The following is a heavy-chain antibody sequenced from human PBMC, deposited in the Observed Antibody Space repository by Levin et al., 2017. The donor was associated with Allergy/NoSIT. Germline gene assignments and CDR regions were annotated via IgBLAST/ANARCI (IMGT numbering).Heavy chain of an antibody. J-gene: IGHJ5*02. V-gene: IGHV3-33*01. D-gene: IGHD2-2*01. CDR3: ARGAGCSSTSCKLNWFDT. Sequence: GGSLRLSCAASGFTFSSYGMHWVRQAPGKGLEWVAVIWYDGSNKYYADSVKGRFTISRDNSKNTLYLQMNSLRAEDTAVYYCARGAGCSSTSCKLNWFDTWGQGTLVTVSS. CDR2: IWYDGSNK. CDR1: GFTFSSYG.